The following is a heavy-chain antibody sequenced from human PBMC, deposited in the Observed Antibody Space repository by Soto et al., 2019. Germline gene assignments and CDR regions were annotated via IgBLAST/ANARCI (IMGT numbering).Heavy chain of an antibody. D-gene: IGHD6-13*01. J-gene: IGHJ4*02. CDR3: ARAGEPSSWYTQLDY. CDR2: INPSGGSK. V-gene: IGHV1-46*01. CDR1: GYTFTTYY. Sequence: QVQLVQSGAEVKKPGASVKVSCKASGYTFTTYYMHWVRQAPGQGLEWMGIINPSGGSKSYAQKFQGRVTMTRDTSTSTVYMELSSLRSEDTAVYYCARAGEPSSWYTQLDYWGQGTLVTVSS.